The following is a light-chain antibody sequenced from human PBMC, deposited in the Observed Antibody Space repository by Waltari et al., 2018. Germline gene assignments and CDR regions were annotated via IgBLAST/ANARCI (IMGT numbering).Light chain of an antibody. Sequence: DIQMTQSPSSLSASVGDRVTNTGRASQVVGNTLGWYQQKPGKAPKRLIYGASSMQSGVPSRFSGSGSETEFTLTISSLQPDDFGSYYCQYYYLYSRGFGQGTKVEIK. CDR1: QVVGNT. CDR3: QYYYLYSRG. CDR2: GAS. V-gene: IGKV1-17*01. J-gene: IGKJ2*03.